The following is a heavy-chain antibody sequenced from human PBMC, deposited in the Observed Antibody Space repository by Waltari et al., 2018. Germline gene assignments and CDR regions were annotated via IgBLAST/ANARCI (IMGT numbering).Heavy chain of an antibody. CDR2: IYYSGST. CDR1: GGSISSSSYY. Sequence: QLQLQESGPGLVKPSETLSLTCTVSGGSISSSSYYWGWIRQPPGKGLEWIGSIYYSGSTYHNPSLKSRVTISVDTSKNQFSLKLSSVTAADTAVYYCARPPAADDAFDIWGQGTMVTVSS. CDR3: ARPPAADDAFDI. J-gene: IGHJ3*02. D-gene: IGHD6-13*01. V-gene: IGHV4-39*01.